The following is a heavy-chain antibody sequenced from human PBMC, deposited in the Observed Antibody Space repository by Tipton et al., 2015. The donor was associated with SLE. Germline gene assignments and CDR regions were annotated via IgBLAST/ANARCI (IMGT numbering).Heavy chain of an antibody. J-gene: IGHJ4*02. Sequence: SLRLSCAASGFTFSSYVMSWARQAPGKGLEWVSGISGSGIRTYYADSVKGRFTVSRDNSKNTLYLQMNSLRAEDTAVYYCAWGPAALDWGQGTLVTFSS. CDR1: GFTFSSYV. D-gene: IGHD2-2*01. CDR2: ISGSGIRT. V-gene: IGHV3-23*01. CDR3: AWGPAALD.